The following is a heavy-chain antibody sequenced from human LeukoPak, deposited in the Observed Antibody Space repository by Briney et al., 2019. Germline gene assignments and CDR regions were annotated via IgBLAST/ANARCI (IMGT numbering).Heavy chain of an antibody. J-gene: IGHJ3*02. CDR3: AKSDSYDPFDAFDI. V-gene: IGHV1-69*04. CDR2: IIPILGIA. CDR1: GGTFSSYA. Sequence: GASVKVSCKASGGTFSSYAISWVRQAPGQGLEWMGRIIPILGIANYAQKFQGRVTITADKSTSTAYMELSSLRSEDTAVYYCAKSDSYDPFDAFDIWGQGTMVTVSS. D-gene: IGHD5-18*01.